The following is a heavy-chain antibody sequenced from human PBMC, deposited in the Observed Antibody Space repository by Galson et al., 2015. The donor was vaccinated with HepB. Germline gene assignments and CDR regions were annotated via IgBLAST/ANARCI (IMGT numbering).Heavy chain of an antibody. Sequence: SVKVSCKASGYTFTSYYMHWVRQAPGQGLEWMGIINPSGGSTSYAQKFQGRVTMTRDTFTSTVYMELSSLRSEDTAVYYCAREYHPPHSYCSSTSCFNYFDYWGQGTLVTVSS. D-gene: IGHD2-2*01. J-gene: IGHJ4*02. V-gene: IGHV1-46*03. CDR3: AREYHPPHSYCSSTSCFNYFDY. CDR1: GYTFTSYY. CDR2: INPSGGST.